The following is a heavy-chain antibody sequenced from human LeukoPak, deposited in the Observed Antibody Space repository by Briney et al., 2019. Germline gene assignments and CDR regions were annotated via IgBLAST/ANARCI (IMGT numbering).Heavy chain of an antibody. CDR3: AKYSSGWYSAIDY. Sequence: GGSLRLSCAASGFTFSSYAMSWVRQAPGKGLDWVSVINDGGDSTYYAGSVKGRFTISRDNSKNTLYLQMNSLRAEDTAVYYCAKYSSGWYSAIDYWGQGTLVTVSS. CDR2: INDGGDST. V-gene: IGHV3-23*01. CDR1: GFTFSSYA. D-gene: IGHD6-19*01. J-gene: IGHJ4*02.